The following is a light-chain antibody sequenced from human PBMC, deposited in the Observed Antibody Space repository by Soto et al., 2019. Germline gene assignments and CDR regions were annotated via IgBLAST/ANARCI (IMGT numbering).Light chain of an antibody. Sequence: DIQMTQSPSSVSASVGDRVSITCRASQGISNWLAWYQQKPGRAPKLMLYNGLSLLSGVPTRFSGTGSGTNFTLTISSLQPEDVAPYYCQQANSFPLTFGGGTKVEIK. V-gene: IGKV1-12*01. CDR3: QQANSFPLT. J-gene: IGKJ4*01. CDR1: QGISNW. CDR2: NGL.